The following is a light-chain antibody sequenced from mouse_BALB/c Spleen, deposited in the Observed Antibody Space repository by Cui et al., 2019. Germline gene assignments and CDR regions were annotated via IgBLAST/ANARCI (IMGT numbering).Light chain of an antibody. Sequence: DIQMTQSPASLSVCVGETVTITCRASENIYSNLAWYQQKQGKSPQLLVYAATNLADGVPSRFSGSGSGTQYSLKINSLQSEDFGSYYCQHFWGTPYTFGGGTKLEIK. CDR1: ENIYSN. CDR3: QHFWGTPYT. J-gene: IGKJ2*01. CDR2: AAT. V-gene: IGKV12-46*01.